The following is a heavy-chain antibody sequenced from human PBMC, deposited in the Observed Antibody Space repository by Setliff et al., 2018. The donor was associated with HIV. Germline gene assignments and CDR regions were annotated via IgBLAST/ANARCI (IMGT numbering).Heavy chain of an antibody. D-gene: IGHD3-10*01. CDR3: NMGHYRKSSE. CDR1: GFSFSEFW. J-gene: IGHJ4*02. CDR2: IKADESEK. Sequence: PGGSLRLSCAASGFSFSEFWMNWVRQAPGKGLEWVANIKADESEKYYVDSVKGRFTISRDNTKNSLFLQMDRLRVEDTAVYYCNMGHYRKSSEWGRGTLVTVS. V-gene: IGHV3-7*03.